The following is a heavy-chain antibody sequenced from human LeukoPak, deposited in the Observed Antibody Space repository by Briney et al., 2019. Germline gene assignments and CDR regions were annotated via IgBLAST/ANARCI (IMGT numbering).Heavy chain of an antibody. J-gene: IGHJ4*02. D-gene: IGHD3-22*01. V-gene: IGHV3-11*01. Sequence: GGSLRLSCAASGFTFSDYYMSWIRQAPGKGLEWGSYIRSSGSTIYYADSVKGRFTISRDKAKNSLYLQMSRLRAEDTAVYYCARPATYYYDTSGYYYWGQGTLVTVSS. CDR2: IRSSGSTI. CDR3: ARPATYYYDTSGYYY. CDR1: GFTFSDYY.